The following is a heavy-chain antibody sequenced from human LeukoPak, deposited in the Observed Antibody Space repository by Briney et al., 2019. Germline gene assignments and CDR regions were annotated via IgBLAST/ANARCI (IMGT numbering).Heavy chain of an antibody. D-gene: IGHD3-10*01. CDR1: GFTFSSYS. CDR2: ISSSSSYI. Sequence: GGSLRHSCAASGFTFSSYSMNWVRQAPGKGLDWVSSISSSSSYIYYADSVKGRFTISRDNAKNSLYLQMNSLRAEDTAVYYCARDRILRGSGSFTGDYWGQGTLVPVSS. CDR3: ARDRILRGSGSFTGDY. V-gene: IGHV3-21*01. J-gene: IGHJ4*02.